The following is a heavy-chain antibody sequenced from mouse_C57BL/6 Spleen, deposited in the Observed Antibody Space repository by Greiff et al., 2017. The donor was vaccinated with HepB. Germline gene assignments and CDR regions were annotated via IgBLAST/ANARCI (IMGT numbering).Heavy chain of an antibody. CDR3: ARSRDDYSNHDAMDY. V-gene: IGHV1-56*01. CDR2: IFPGSGST. CDR1: GYTFTSNW. D-gene: IGHD2-5*01. J-gene: IGHJ4*01. Sequence: VQLQQSGPELVRPGASVKISCKAPGYTFTSNWMQWVRQRPGQGLEWIGEIFPGSGSTYYNEKFKGKATLTVDTSSSTAYMQLSSLTSEDSAVYFCARSRDDYSNHDAMDYWGQGTSVTVSS.